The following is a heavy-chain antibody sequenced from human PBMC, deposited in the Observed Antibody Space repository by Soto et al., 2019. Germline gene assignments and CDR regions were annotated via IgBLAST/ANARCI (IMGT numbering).Heavy chain of an antibody. V-gene: IGHV3-21*01. D-gene: IGHD1-1*01. J-gene: IGHJ3*02. CDR2: ISSSSSYI. Sequence: PGGSLSLSCAASGFTISSYSMNWVRQAPGKGLEWVSSISSSSSYIYYADSVKSRFTISRDNAKNSLYLQMNSLRAEDTAVYYCARLEPHRLSAFDIWGQGTMVTVSS. CDR3: ARLEPHRLSAFDI. CDR1: GFTISSYS.